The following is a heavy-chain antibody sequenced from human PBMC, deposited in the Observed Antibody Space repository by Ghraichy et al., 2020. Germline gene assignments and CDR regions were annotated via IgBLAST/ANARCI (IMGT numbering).Heavy chain of an antibody. CDR3: ARDSGTTYYYYGMDV. J-gene: IGHJ6*02. CDR1: GFTFSSYW. V-gene: IGHV3-7*05. CDR2: IKQDGSEK. Sequence: GALRLSCAASGFTFSSYWMSWVRQAPGKGLEWVANIKQDGSEKYYVDSVKGRFTISRDNAKNSLYLQMNSLRAEDTAVYYCARDSGTTYYYYGMDVWGQGTTVNVSS. D-gene: IGHD1-1*01.